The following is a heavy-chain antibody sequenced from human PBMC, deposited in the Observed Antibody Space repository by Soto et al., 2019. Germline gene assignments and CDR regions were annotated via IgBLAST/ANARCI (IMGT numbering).Heavy chain of an antibody. CDR3: AKDFKVSGSHYGTLNYYYGMDV. CDR2: ISYDGYLK. D-gene: IGHD3-10*01. CDR1: GFTFSTYG. V-gene: IGHV3-30*18. J-gene: IGHJ6*02. Sequence: GGSLRLSCAASGFTFSTYGMQWVRQAPGKGLEWVAVISYDGYLKYYVDAVKGRFIVARDNSKNTLFLEMNSLRVEDTAVYFCAKDFKVSGSHYGTLNYYYGMDVWGQGTTVTVSS.